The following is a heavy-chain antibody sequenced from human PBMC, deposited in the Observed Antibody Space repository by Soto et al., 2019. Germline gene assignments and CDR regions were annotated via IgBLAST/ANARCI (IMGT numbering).Heavy chain of an antibody. Sequence: QVQLVESGGGVVQPGRSLRLSCAASGFTFSSYAMHWVRQAPGKGLEWVAVISYDGSNKYYADSVKGRFTISRDNSKNTLYLQMNSLRAEDTAVYYCARDLMTRTPEGYWGQGTLVTVSS. D-gene: IGHD3-16*01. CDR3: ARDLMTRTPEGY. V-gene: IGHV3-30-3*01. CDR1: GFTFSSYA. CDR2: ISYDGSNK. J-gene: IGHJ4*02.